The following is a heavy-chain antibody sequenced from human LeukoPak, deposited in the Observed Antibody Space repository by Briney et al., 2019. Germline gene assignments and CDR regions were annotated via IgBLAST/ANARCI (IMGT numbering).Heavy chain of an antibody. Sequence: GGSLRLSCAASGFTFSSYAMSWVRQAPGKGLEWVSAISGSGGSTYYADSVKGRFTISRDNSKNTLYLQMNSLRAEDTAVYYCASGGDYAGVAALFRHWGQGSLVTVSS. CDR1: GFTFSSYA. CDR3: ASGGDYAGVAALFRH. CDR2: ISGSGGST. V-gene: IGHV3-23*01. D-gene: IGHD4-17*01. J-gene: IGHJ4*02.